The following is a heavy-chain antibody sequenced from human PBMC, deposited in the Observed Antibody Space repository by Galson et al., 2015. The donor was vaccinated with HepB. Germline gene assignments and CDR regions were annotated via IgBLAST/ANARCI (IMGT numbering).Heavy chain of an antibody. V-gene: IGHV3-23*01. CDR2: ISGSGATT. D-gene: IGHD2-21*02. CDR1: GFTFSTYA. Sequence: SLRLSCAAPGFTFSTYAITWVRQAPGKGLEWVSVISGSGATTFYADSVKGRFIIYRGNSKNTVYLQMNSLRADDTAIYYCAKEPPYCGGDCYSVSDVWGQGTLVTVSS. J-gene: IGHJ4*02. CDR3: AKEPPYCGGDCYSVSDV.